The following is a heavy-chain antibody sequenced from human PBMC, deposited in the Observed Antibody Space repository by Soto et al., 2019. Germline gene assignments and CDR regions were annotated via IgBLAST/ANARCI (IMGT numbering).Heavy chain of an antibody. V-gene: IGHV3-30*18. CDR3: AKAIYPSVAISSGDS. Sequence: QEQVVESGGGVVQPGRSLRLSCAASGFNFRNYDMHWVRQAPGKGLEWVAVISYDGQSQNYADSVKGRFTISRDNSKNTVFLQMNRLSAEDAGLYHCAKAIYPSVAISSGDSWGQGTLVTVSS. CDR2: ISYDGQSQ. D-gene: IGHD3-22*01. CDR1: GFNFRNYD. J-gene: IGHJ4*02.